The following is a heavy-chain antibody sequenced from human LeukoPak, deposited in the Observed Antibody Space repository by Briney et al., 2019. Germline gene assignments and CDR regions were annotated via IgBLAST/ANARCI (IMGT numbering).Heavy chain of an antibody. CDR2: TYYRSKWYN. V-gene: IGHV6-1*01. CDR1: GDSVSSNSAA. D-gene: IGHD3-10*01. Sequence: SQTLSLTCAISGDSVSSNSAAWNWIRQSPSRGLEWLGRTYYRSKWYNDYAVSVKSRITINPDTSKNQFSLQLNSVTPEDTAVYYCARVMIWEYGSGSYYAPDDAFDIWGQGTMVTVSS. CDR3: ARVMIWEYGSGSYYAPDDAFDI. J-gene: IGHJ3*02.